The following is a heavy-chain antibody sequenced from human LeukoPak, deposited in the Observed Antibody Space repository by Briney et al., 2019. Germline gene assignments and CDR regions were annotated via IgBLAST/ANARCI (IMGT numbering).Heavy chain of an antibody. J-gene: IGHJ4*02. CDR3: AKDGVAETADY. D-gene: IGHD3-3*01. Sequence: DSVKGRFTISRDNSKNTLYLQMNSLRTEDTAVYYCAKDGVAETADYWGQGTLVTVSS. V-gene: IGHV3-30*02.